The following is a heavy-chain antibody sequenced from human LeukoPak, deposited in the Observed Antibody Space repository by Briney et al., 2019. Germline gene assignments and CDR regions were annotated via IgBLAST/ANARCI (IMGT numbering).Heavy chain of an antibody. CDR2: IYYSGST. CDR3: ARRSGSYSAYFDY. V-gene: IGHV4-59*08. D-gene: IGHD1-26*01. J-gene: IGHJ4*02. Sequence: SETLSLTCAVYGGSFSGYYWSWIRQPPGKGLEWIGYIYYSGSTNYNPSLKSRVTISVDTSKNQFSLKLSSVTAADTAVYYCARRSGSYSAYFDYWGQGTLVTVSS. CDR1: GGSFSGYY.